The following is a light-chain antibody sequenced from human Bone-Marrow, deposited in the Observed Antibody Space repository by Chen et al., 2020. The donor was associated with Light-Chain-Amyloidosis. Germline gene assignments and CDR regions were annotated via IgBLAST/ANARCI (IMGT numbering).Light chain of an antibody. CDR2: GSS. CDR3: QQYGTSPLT. Sequence: EIVLTQSPGTLSLSPGEGANLSFRASQTISSNYLTWYQQKFGQAPRLLIYGSSSRATGIPDRFTGSGSGTDFTLTINRLEPEDFAMYDCQQYGTSPLTFGGGTKVEIK. V-gene: IGKV3-20*01. CDR1: QTISSNY. J-gene: IGKJ4*01.